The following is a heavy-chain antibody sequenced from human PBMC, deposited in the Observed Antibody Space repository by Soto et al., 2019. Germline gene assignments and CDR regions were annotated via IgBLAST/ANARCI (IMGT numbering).Heavy chain of an antibody. Sequence: GASVKVSCKASGYIFTNYAMHWVRQAPGQRLEWMGWIHTGNGTANYAQKFQGRVTITADESTSTAYMELSSLRSEDTAVYYCARGWAIYCGGDCYSRAEYFQHWGQGTLVTVSS. J-gene: IGHJ1*01. V-gene: IGHV1-3*04. CDR3: ARGWAIYCGGDCYSRAEYFQH. CDR2: IHTGNGTA. CDR1: GYIFTNYA. D-gene: IGHD2-21*02.